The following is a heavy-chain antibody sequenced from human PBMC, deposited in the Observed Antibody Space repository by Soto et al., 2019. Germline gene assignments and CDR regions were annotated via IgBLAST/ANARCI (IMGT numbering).Heavy chain of an antibody. CDR1: GGSINNYY. V-gene: IGHV4-59*01. CDR3: ARDYYESRGYFPRDC. Sequence: SETLSLTCTVSGGSINNYYWSWIRQPPGKGLEWIGYIFSTGNGNYNPSLKSRATMSVDTSRNQFSLKLSSVTAADTAVYYCARDYYESRGYFPRDCWGRRILVTVSS. D-gene: IGHD3-22*01. CDR2: IFSTGNG. J-gene: IGHJ4*02.